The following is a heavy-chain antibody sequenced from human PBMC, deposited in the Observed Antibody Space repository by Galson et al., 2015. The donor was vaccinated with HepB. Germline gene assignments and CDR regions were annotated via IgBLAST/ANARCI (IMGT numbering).Heavy chain of an antibody. CDR1: GGSVRSGSYY. CDR3: ARGVNYFDY. D-gene: IGHD3-10*01. J-gene: IGHJ4*02. Sequence: ETLSLTCTVSGGSVRSGSYYWSWIRQPPGKGLEWIGYIYYSGSTNYNPSLKSRVTISVDTSKNQFSLKLSSVTAADTAVYYCARGVNYFDYWGQGTLVTVSS. V-gene: IGHV4-61*01. CDR2: IYYSGST.